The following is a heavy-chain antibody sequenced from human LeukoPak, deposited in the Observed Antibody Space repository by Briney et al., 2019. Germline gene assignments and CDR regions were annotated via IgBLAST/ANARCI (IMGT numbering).Heavy chain of an antibody. CDR1: GGSISSYY. J-gene: IGHJ6*03. D-gene: IGHD3-3*01. Sequence: TETLSLTCTVSGGSISSYYWSWIRQPAGKGLEWIGRIYTSGSTNYNPSLKSRVTMSVDTSKNQFSLKLSSVTAADTAVYYCARDANDFWSGYSVAGYYYYYMDVWGKGTTVTVSS. CDR2: IYTSGST. V-gene: IGHV4-4*07. CDR3: ARDANDFWSGYSVAGYYYYYMDV.